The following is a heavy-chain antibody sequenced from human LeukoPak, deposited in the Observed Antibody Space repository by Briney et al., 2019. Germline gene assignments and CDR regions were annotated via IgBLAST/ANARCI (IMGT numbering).Heavy chain of an antibody. V-gene: IGHV1-2*02. J-gene: IGHJ4*02. CDR1: GYTFTGYY. D-gene: IGHD7-27*01. Sequence: ASVKVSCKASGYTFTGYYMHWVRQAPGQGLEWLGWINPNSGGTNYAQKFQGRVTMTRDTSISTAYMELSRLRSDDTAVYYCARVFFQLGAYYFDYWGQGTLVTVSS. CDR2: INPNSGGT. CDR3: ARVFFQLGAYYFDY.